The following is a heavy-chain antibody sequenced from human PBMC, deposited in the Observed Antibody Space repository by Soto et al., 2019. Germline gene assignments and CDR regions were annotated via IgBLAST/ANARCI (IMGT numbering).Heavy chain of an antibody. CDR2: INPNSGGT. V-gene: IGHV1-2*04. CDR3: ARVGGYCSGGSCYSLYYYYGMDV. J-gene: IGHJ6*02. CDR1: GYTFTGYY. D-gene: IGHD2-15*01. Sequence: ASVKVSCKASGYTFTGYYMHWVRQAPGQGLEWMGWINPNSGGTNYAQKFQGWVTMTRDTSISTAYMELSRLRSDDTAVYYCARVGGYCSGGSCYSLYYYYGMDVWGQGTTVTVSS.